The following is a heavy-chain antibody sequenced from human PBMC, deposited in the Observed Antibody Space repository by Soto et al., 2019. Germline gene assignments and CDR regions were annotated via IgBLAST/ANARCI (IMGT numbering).Heavy chain of an antibody. CDR3: ANWVEGSMVYFDY. J-gene: IGHJ4*02. D-gene: IGHD6-13*01. Sequence: EVQLLESGGGLVQPGGSLRLSCAASGFTFNNYAMTWARQAPGKGLEWVSAISGSGDRTYYADSVKGRFTISRDNSKNTLYLQMSSLRADDTAVYYCANWVEGSMVYFDYWGQGTLVTVSS. CDR1: GFTFNNYA. CDR2: ISGSGDRT. V-gene: IGHV3-23*01.